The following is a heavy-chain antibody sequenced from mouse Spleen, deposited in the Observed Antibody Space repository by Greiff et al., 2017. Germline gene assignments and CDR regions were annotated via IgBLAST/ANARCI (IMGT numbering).Heavy chain of an antibody. V-gene: IGHV1-76*01. CDR1: GYTFTDYY. CDR3: ARWGWGNYGLDY. Sequence: QVQLQQSGAELVRPGASVKLSCKASGYTFTDYYINWVKQRPGQGLEWIARIYPGSGNTYYNEKFKGKATLTAEKSSSTAYMQLSSLTSEDSAVYFCARWGWGNYGLDYWGQGTTLTVSS. J-gene: IGHJ2*01. D-gene: IGHD2-1*01. CDR2: IYPGSGNT.